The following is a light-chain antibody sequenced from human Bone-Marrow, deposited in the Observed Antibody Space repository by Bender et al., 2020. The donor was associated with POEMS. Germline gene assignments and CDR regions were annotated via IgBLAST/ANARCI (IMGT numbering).Light chain of an antibody. Sequence: SYVLTQPPSVSVTPGKTARITCGGDNIGSKSVHWYQQKPGRAPVMVIYDDRDRPSGIPERISGSNSVNAATLTITRVEAGDEADYYCQVWDTTGDRVVFGGGTKLTVL. V-gene: IGLV3-21*03. CDR2: DDR. CDR1: NIGSKS. J-gene: IGLJ2*01. CDR3: QVWDTTGDRVV.